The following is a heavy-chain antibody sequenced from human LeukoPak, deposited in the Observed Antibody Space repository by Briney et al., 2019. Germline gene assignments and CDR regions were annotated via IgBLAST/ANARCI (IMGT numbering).Heavy chain of an antibody. Sequence: SETLSLTCTVSGGSLSSYYWSRIRQPPGKGLEWIGYIYYSGSTNYNPSLKSRVTISVDTSKNQFSLKLSSVTAADTAVYYCARFQRRFAFDIWGQGTMVTVSS. CDR1: GGSLSSYY. V-gene: IGHV4-59*01. CDR2: IYYSGST. J-gene: IGHJ3*02. CDR3: ARFQRRFAFDI. D-gene: IGHD3-3*01.